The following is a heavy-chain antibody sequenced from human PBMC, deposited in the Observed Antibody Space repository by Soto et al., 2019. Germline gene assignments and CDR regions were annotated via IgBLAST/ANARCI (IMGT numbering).Heavy chain of an antibody. CDR3: ITHGPDGRAY. Sequence: EVQLVESGGGLVMPGGYLRLSCAASGFTFTNAWMSWVRQAPGKGLEWVARIKSKTDGGTTDYATPVKGRFTISRDDSKNTLYLQMNILKIEDPAVYYCITHGPDGRAYWGQGTQVTASS. V-gene: IGHV3-15*01. D-gene: IGHD2-8*01. CDR2: IKSKTDGGTT. J-gene: IGHJ4*02. CDR1: GFTFTNAW.